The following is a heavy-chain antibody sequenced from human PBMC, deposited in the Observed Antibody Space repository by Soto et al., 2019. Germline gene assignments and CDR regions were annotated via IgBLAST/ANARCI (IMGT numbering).Heavy chain of an antibody. Sequence: PGGSLRLSCAASGFTFSSYAMSWVRQATGKGLDWVSGISISGGSTYYADSVKGRFTISRDNSKNTLYLHMNSLRVEDTAVCYCAKTYDFSYAVDVWGQGTTVTVSS. V-gene: IGHV3-23*01. CDR1: GFTFSSYA. CDR2: ISISGGST. J-gene: IGHJ6*02. CDR3: AKTYDFSYAVDV. D-gene: IGHD3-3*01.